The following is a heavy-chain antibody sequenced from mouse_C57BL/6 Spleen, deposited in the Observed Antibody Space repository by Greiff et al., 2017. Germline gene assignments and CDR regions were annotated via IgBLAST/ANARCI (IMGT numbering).Heavy chain of an antibody. CDR2: INYDGSST. Sequence: EVQLMESEGGLVQPGSSMKLSCTASGFTFSDYYMAWVRQVPEKGLEWVANINYDGSSTYYLDSLKSRFIISRDNAKNILYLQMSSLKSEDTATYYCARDPHYSLYAMDYWGQGTSVTVSS. CDR3: ARDPHYSLYAMDY. V-gene: IGHV5-16*01. CDR1: GFTFSDYY. D-gene: IGHD2-12*01. J-gene: IGHJ4*01.